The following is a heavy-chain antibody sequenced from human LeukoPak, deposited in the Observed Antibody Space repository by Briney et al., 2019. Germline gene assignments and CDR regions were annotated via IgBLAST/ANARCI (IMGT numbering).Heavy chain of an antibody. CDR2: INPNSGGT. Sequence: ASVKVSCKASGYTFTGYYMHWVRQAPGQGLERMGRINPNSGGTNYAQKFQGRVTMTRDTSISTAYMELSRLRSDDTAVYYCARGGSYDFWSGYFYYFDYWGQGTLVPVSS. D-gene: IGHD3-3*01. V-gene: IGHV1-2*06. CDR3: ARGGSYDFWSGYFYYFDY. CDR1: GYTFTGYY. J-gene: IGHJ4*02.